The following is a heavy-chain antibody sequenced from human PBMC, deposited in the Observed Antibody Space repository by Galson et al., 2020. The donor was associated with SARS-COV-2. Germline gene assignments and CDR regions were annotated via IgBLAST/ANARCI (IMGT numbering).Heavy chain of an antibody. CDR3: ARGFEWSYYYYYGMDV. D-gene: IGHD3-3*01. CDR1: GGSISSYY. Sequence: SQTLSLTCTVSGGSISSYYWSWIRQPPGKGLEWIGYIYYSGSTNYNPSLKSRVTISVDTSKNQFSLKLSSVTAADTAVYYCARGFEWSYYYYYGMDVWGQGTTVTVSS. V-gene: IGHV4-59*01. CDR2: IYYSGST. J-gene: IGHJ6*02.